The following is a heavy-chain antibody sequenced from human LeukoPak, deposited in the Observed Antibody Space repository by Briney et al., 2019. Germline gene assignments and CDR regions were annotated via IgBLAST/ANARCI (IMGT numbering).Heavy chain of an antibody. CDR3: AKDRRVGATTKFDY. D-gene: IGHD5-24*01. Sequence: QAGGSLRLSCAASGFTVSSKYMSWVRQAPGKGLEWVSAISGSGGSTYYADSVKGRFTISRDNSKNTLYLQMNSLRAEDTAVYYCAKDRRVGATTKFDYWGQGTLVTVSS. V-gene: IGHV3-23*01. J-gene: IGHJ4*02. CDR2: ISGSGGST. CDR1: GFTVSSKY.